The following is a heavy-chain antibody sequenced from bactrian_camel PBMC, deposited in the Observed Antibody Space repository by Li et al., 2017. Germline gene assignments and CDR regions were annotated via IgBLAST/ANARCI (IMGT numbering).Heavy chain of an antibody. V-gene: IGHV3S32*01. CDR2: IGRGGSPT. CDR3: AAGDYCLGSLPPQWHFPY. D-gene: IGHD1*01. Sequence: VQLVESGGGSVQAGGSLRLSCAASGFRFGSYDMKWSRKVPGKGPEWVSTIGRGGSPTYYADSVKGRFTISRDNAKRTLTLQMNNVEPEDTAMYFCAAGDYCLGSLPPQWHFPYWGQGTQVTVS. CDR1: GFRFGSYD. J-gene: IGHJ4*01.